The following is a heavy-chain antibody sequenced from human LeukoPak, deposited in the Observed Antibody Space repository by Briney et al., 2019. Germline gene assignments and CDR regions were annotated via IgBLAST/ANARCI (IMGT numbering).Heavy chain of an antibody. CDR3: ARAHSSSRYYYMDV. J-gene: IGHJ6*03. D-gene: IGHD6-13*01. Sequence: ASVKVSCKASGYTFTNYGINWVRQAPGQGLEWMGWISAYNGNTNYAQKLQGRVTMTTDTSTSTAYMELSSLRSEDTAVYYCARAHSSSRYYYMDVWGKGTTVTVSS. CDR1: GYTFTNYG. CDR2: ISAYNGNT. V-gene: IGHV1-18*01.